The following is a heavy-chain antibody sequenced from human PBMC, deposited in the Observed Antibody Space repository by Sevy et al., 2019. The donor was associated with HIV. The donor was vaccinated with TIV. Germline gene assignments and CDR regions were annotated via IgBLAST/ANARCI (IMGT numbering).Heavy chain of an antibody. Sequence: ASVKVSCKASGYTXTSYYMHWVRQAPGQGLEWMGIINPSGGSTSYAQKFQGRVTMTRDTSTSTVYMELSSLRSEDTAVYYCTREGSSATKNNXFDXWXQGTLVTVSS. D-gene: IGHD6-6*01. CDR3: TREGSSATKNNXFDX. J-gene: IGHJ5*02. V-gene: IGHV1-46*03. CDR1: GYTXTSYY. CDR2: INPSGGST.